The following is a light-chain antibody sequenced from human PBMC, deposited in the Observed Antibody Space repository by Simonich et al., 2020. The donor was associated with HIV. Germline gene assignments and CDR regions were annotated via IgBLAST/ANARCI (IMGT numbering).Light chain of an antibody. Sequence: FMLTQPHSVSESPGKTVTISCTRSSGSIASNYVQWYQQRPGSAPTTVIYEDNQRPSGVPDRFSGSIDSSSNSASRIISGLKTEDEADYYCQSYDSSNQGVFGGGTKLTVL. J-gene: IGLJ3*02. V-gene: IGLV6-57*03. CDR3: QSYDSSNQGV. CDR1: SGSIASNY. CDR2: EDN.